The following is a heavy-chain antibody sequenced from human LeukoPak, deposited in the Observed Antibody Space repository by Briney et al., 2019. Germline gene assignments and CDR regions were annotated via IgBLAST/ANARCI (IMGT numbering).Heavy chain of an antibody. D-gene: IGHD2-15*01. Sequence: GRSLRLSCTASGFNFGDYAMSWFRQAPGEGLEWVGFIRSKAHGGTTEYAASVKGRFTISRDDSKSIAYLQMDSLKTEDTAVYYCTRAGRYCSGGSCYSFYWGQGTLVTVSS. J-gene: IGHJ4*02. CDR3: TRAGRYCSGGSCYSFY. V-gene: IGHV3-49*03. CDR2: IRSKAHGGTT. CDR1: GFNFGDYA.